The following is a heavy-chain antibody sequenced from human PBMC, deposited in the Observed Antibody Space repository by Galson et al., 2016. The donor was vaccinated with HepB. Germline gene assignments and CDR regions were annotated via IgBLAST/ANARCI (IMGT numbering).Heavy chain of an antibody. V-gene: IGHV3-7*01. D-gene: IGHD6-19*01. CDR1: GFRFGTYS. J-gene: IGHJ4*02. CDR2: IKQSGTEK. CDR3: AREVVIAVSGPRNFLDFDY. Sequence: SLRLSCAASGFRFGTYSMNWVRQAPGKGLEWVANIKQSGTEKYYVDSVKGRFTISRDNAKNSLYLQMNSLRAEDTAVYYCAREVVIAVSGPRNFLDFDYWGQGTLVTVSS.